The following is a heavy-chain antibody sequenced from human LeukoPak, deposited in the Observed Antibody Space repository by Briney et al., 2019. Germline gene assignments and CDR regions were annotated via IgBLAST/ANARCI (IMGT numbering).Heavy chain of an antibody. CDR2: INPNSGGT. J-gene: IGHJ4*02. CDR1: GYTFTSYG. V-gene: IGHV1-2*02. D-gene: IGHD1-26*01. Sequence: ASVKVSCKASGYTFTSYGISWVRQAPGQGLEWMGWINPNSGGTNYAQKFQGRVTMTRDTSISTAYMELSRLRSDDTAVYYCATYSGSYYFDYWGQGTLVTVSS. CDR3: ATYSGSYYFDY.